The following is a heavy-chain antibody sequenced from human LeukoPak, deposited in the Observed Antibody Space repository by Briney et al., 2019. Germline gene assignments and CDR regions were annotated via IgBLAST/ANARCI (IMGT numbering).Heavy chain of an antibody. Sequence: GGSLRLSCAASGFTFSTYWMSWVRQAPGTGLEWVASIKQDGSEKSYVDSVKGRFTISRDNAKNSLYLQMNSLRAEDTAVYYCARGGYQLLWYWGQGTLATVSS. CDR3: ARGGYQLLWY. V-gene: IGHV3-7*04. CDR1: GFTFSTYW. D-gene: IGHD2-2*01. J-gene: IGHJ4*02. CDR2: IKQDGSEK.